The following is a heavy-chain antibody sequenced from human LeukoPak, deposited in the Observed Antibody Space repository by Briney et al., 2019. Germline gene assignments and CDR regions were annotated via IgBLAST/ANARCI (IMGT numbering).Heavy chain of an antibody. J-gene: IGHJ4*02. V-gene: IGHV3-21*01. Sequence: GGSLRLSCAASGFTFSSYSMNWVRQAPGKGLEWVSSISSSSSYIYYADSVKGRFTISRDNAKNSLYLQMNSLRAEDTAVYYCARDGTGNYYDSSGYYSWGQGTLVTVSP. CDR3: ARDGTGNYYDSSGYYS. CDR1: GFTFSSYS. D-gene: IGHD3-22*01. CDR2: ISSSSSYI.